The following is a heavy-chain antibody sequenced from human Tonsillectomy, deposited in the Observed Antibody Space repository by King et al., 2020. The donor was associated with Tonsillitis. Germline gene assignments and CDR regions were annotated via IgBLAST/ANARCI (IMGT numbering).Heavy chain of an antibody. CDR2: ISSSSSYL. CDR1: GFTFSSYS. CDR3: ARDLTGSFDI. J-gene: IGHJ3*02. D-gene: IGHD1-14*01. V-gene: IGHV3-21*01. Sequence: VQLVESGGGLVKPGGSLRLSCAASGFTFSSYSMNWVRQAPGKGLEWGSSISSSSSYLYYADSVKGRFTNSIDNAKNSLYLQMNSLRAEDTAVYYCARDLTGSFDIWGQGTMVTVSS.